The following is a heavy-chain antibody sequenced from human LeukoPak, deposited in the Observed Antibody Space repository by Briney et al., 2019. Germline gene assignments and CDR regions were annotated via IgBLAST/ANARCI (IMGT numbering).Heavy chain of an antibody. Sequence: GASVNVSCTASGYTFTSYYMHWVRQAPGQGLEWMGIINPSGGSTSYAQKFQGRVTMTRDTSTSTVYMELSSLRSEDTAVYYCARGHDYGDYEGYFDYWGQGTLVTVSS. D-gene: IGHD4-17*01. CDR2: INPSGGST. V-gene: IGHV1-46*01. CDR3: ARGHDYGDYEGYFDY. J-gene: IGHJ4*02. CDR1: GYTFTSYY.